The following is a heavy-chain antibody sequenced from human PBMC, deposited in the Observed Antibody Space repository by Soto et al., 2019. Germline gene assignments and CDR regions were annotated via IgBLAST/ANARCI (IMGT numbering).Heavy chain of an antibody. Sequence: QVQLVESGGGVVQPGRSLRLSCAASGFTFSSYGMHWFRQAPRKGLEWVAVLSYDGSNKYYADSVKGRFTISRDNSKKTLSLQMSSLRAEDTAVYYCAKDLLRPGRAYGMDVWGQGPTVTVSS. CDR3: AKDLLRPGRAYGMDV. D-gene: IGHD6-25*01. CDR2: LSYDGSNK. CDR1: GFTFSSYG. J-gene: IGHJ6*02. V-gene: IGHV3-30*18.